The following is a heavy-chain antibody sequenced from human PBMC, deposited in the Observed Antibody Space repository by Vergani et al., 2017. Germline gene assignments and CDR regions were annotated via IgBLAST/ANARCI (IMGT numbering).Heavy chain of an antibody. CDR3: AKDLYYYGSGSRYYFDY. V-gene: IGHV3-23*01. CDR2: ISGSGGRT. Sequence: EVQLLESGGGLVQPGGSLRLSCAASGFTFSSYVMSWVRQAPGKGVGWVSAISGSGGRTYYADSVKGRFTISRDNSKNTLYLQMNSLRAEDTAIYYCAKDLYYYGSGSRYYFDYWGQGTLVTVSS. D-gene: IGHD3-10*01. CDR1: GFTFSSYV. J-gene: IGHJ4*02.